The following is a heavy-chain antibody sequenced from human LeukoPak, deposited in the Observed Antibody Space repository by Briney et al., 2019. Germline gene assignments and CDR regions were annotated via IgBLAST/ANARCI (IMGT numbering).Heavy chain of an antibody. CDR3: AKAAHPQLLYYYYGMDV. V-gene: IGHV3-30*18. Sequence: PGRSLRLSCAASGFTFSSYGMHWVRQAPGKGLEWVAVISYDGSNKYYADSVKGRFTISRDNSKNTLYLQMNSLRAEDTAVYYCAKAAHPQLLYYYYGMDVWGQGTTVTVSS. J-gene: IGHJ6*02. CDR2: ISYDGSNK. CDR1: GFTFSSYG. D-gene: IGHD2-2*01.